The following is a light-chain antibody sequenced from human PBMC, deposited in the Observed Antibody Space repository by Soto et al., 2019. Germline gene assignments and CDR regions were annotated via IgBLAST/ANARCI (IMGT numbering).Light chain of an antibody. CDR1: QNINAW. CDR2: DVS. J-gene: IGKJ1*01. CDR3: QQYHRYST. Sequence: DIQMTQAPSTLSASVGDRVTITCRASQNINAWLAWYQQKPGKAPKLLIYDVSTLHSGVPSRFSGSASGTEFTLTISNLESDYFATYYCQQYHRYSTFGQGTRVDIK. V-gene: IGKV1-5*01.